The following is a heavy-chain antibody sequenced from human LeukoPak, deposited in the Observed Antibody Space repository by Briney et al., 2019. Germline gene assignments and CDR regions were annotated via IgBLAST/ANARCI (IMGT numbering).Heavy chain of an antibody. CDR3: ARSLGDY. CDR1: GGSFSGYY. J-gene: IGHJ4*02. V-gene: IGHV4-34*01. CDR2: INHSGST. Sequence: SETLSLTCAVYGGSFSGYYWSWIRQPPGRGLEWIGEINHSGSTNYNPSLKSRVTISVDTSKNQFSLKLSSVTAADTAVYYCARSLGDYWGQGTLVTVSS.